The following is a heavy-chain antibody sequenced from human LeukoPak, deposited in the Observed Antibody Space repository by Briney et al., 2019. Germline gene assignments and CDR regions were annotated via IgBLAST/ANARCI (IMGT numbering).Heavy chain of an antibody. V-gene: IGHV3-23*01. D-gene: IGHD3-10*01. CDR3: AKWIYYYGSGSYHDY. J-gene: IGHJ4*02. CDR2: LSGSGGST. CDR1: GFTFSTYA. Sequence: GGSLRLSCAASGFTFSTYAMSWVRQPPGKGLEWVSSLSGSGGSTNYADSVKGRFTISRVNSKNTLYLQMNSLRAEDTAVYYCAKWIYYYGSGSYHDYWGQGTLVTVSS.